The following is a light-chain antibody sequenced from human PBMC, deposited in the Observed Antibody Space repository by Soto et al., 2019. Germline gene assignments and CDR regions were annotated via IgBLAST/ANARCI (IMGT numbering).Light chain of an antibody. CDR1: QSVRSSY. J-gene: IGKJ1*01. Sequence: EIVLTQSPGTLSLSPGERATLSCRASQSVRSSYLAWYQQKPGQAPRLLIYGASSRATGIPDRFSGSGSGTDLTLTISRLEPEDFAVYYCQQYGSSLTWTFGQGTKVEIK. CDR2: GAS. CDR3: QQYGSSLTWT. V-gene: IGKV3-20*01.